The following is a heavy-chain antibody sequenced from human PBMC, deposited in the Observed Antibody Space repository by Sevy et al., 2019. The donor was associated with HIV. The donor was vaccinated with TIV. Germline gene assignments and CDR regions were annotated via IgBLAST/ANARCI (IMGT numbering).Heavy chain of an antibody. CDR2: ISGSGGST. Sequence: GGSLRLSCAASGFTFSSYAMSWVRHAPGKGLEWVSAISGSGGSTYYADSVKGRFTISRDNSKNTLYLQMNSLRAEDTAVYYCAKKGKLPEAAAGIIDYWGQGTLVTVSS. CDR1: GFTFSSYA. CDR3: AKKGKLPEAAAGIIDY. J-gene: IGHJ4*02. V-gene: IGHV3-23*01. D-gene: IGHD6-13*01.